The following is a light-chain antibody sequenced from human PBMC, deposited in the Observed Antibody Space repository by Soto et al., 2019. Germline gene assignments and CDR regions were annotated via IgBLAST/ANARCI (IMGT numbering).Light chain of an antibody. Sequence: QAVLTQPPSASGTPGQRVTISCSGSSSNIGSNTVNWYQQLPGTAPKLLIYSDIQRPSGVPDRFSGSKSGTSASLAISGHQSEDEADYYCAAWDDSLNGYVIFGGGTKVTVL. CDR2: SDI. CDR3: AAWDDSLNGYVI. V-gene: IGLV1-44*01. J-gene: IGLJ2*01. CDR1: SSNIGSNT.